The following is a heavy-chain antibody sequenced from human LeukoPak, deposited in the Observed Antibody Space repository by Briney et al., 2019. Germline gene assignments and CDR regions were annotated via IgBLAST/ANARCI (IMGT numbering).Heavy chain of an antibody. D-gene: IGHD2-15*01. Sequence: GRSLRLSCAASGFTFSSYGMHWVRQAPGKGLEWAAVISNDRSKKYSADSVKGRFTISRDNSKSTLCLQMNSLRAEDTAVYYCAKQLGYCSDGSCYFPYWGQGTLVTVSS. CDR1: GFTFSSYG. J-gene: IGHJ4*02. CDR3: AKQLGYCSDGSCYFPY. CDR2: ISNDRSKK. V-gene: IGHV3-30*18.